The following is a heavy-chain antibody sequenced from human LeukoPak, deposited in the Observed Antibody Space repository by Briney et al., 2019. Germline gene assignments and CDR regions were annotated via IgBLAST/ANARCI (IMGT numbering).Heavy chain of an antibody. CDR2: MNPNSGNT. J-gene: IGHJ4*02. Sequence: ASVKVSCKASGHTFTSYDINWVRQATGQGLEWMGWMNPNSGNTGYAQKFQGRVTITRNTSISTAYMELSSLRSEDTAVYYCARVFPGETYFDYWGQGTLVTVSS. CDR1: GHTFTSYD. CDR3: ARVFPGETYFDY. V-gene: IGHV1-8*03.